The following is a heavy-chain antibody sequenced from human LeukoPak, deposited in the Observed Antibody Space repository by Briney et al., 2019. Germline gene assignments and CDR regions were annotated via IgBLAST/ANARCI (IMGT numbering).Heavy chain of an antibody. CDR1: GFTFSSSA. J-gene: IGHJ4*02. D-gene: IGHD3-16*01. CDR2: IPASGPKT. V-gene: IGHV3-23*01. CDR3: VKEASKTFGIYTADY. Sequence: GGSLRFSCAASGFTFSSSAMGWVRRAPQKGLEWVSAIPASGPKTYYTGSVRGRFTISRDNSKNTVYLQMQSLRAEDTAVYYCVKEASKTFGIYTADYWGQGTLVTVSS.